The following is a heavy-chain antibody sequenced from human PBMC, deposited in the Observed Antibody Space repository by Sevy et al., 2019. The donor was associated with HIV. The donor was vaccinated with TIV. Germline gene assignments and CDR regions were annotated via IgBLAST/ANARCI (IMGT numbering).Heavy chain of an antibody. CDR3: STDDLISY. CDR2: IKSITDGGAA. CDR1: GFDFPNAW. Sequence: GGSLRLSCTASGFDFPNAWMNWIRQVPGKGLEWVGHIKSITDGGAADYAAPGKGRFTISRHDSKNTLYLQMNGLKSEDTAVYYCSTDDLISYWGRGTLVTVSS. J-gene: IGHJ4*02. V-gene: IGHV3-15*07. D-gene: IGHD3-3*02.